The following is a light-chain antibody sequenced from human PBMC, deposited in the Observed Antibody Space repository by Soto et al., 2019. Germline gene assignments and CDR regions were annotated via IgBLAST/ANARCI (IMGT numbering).Light chain of an antibody. CDR2: KAS. V-gene: IGKV1-5*03. CDR1: QSINTW. CDR3: QQYINSRT. J-gene: IGKJ1*01. Sequence: DIQMTQSPSTLSASVVDRVTITCRASQSINTWLAWYQQKPGKAPKLLIYKASSLESGVPSRFSGSGSGTEFTLTISSLQPDDFATYYCQQYINSRTFGQGTKVDIK.